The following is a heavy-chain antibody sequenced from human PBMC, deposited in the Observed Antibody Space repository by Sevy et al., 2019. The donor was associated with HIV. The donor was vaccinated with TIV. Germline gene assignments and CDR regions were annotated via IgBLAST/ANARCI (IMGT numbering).Heavy chain of an antibody. Sequence: GGSLRLSCAASGFTFSSYSMNWVRQAPGKGLEWVSYISSSRSTIYYADSVNGRFTISRDNAKNSLYLQMNSLRAEDTAVYYCARDRCSSTSCYRDYYYGMDVWGQGTTVTVSS. D-gene: IGHD2-2*02. CDR2: ISSSRSTI. CDR3: ARDRCSSTSCYRDYYYGMDV. CDR1: GFTFSSYS. V-gene: IGHV3-48*01. J-gene: IGHJ6*02.